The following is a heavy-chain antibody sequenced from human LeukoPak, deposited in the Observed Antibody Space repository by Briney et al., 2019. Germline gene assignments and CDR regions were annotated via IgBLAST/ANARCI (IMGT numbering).Heavy chain of an antibody. V-gene: IGHV3-7*01. D-gene: IGHD3-3*01. CDR2: IKQDGSEK. Sequence: RTGGSLRLSCAASGFTFSSYWMSWVRQAPGKGLEWVANIKQDGSEKYYVDSVKGRFTISRDNAKNSLYLQMNSLRAEDTAVYYCARDQPRQGFWSGYYYMDVWGKGTTVTVFS. J-gene: IGHJ6*03. CDR1: GFTFSSYW. CDR3: ARDQPRQGFWSGYYYMDV.